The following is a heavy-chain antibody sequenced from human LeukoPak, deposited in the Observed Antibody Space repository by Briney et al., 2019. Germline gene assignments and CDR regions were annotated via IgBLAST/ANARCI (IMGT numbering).Heavy chain of an antibody. J-gene: IGHJ5*02. D-gene: IGHD2-2*01. V-gene: IGHV4-34*01. CDR2: INHSGST. CDR3: ARGYRPYCSSTSCRYNWFDP. CDR1: GGSFSGYY. Sequence: SETLSLTCAVYGGSFSGYYWSWIRQPPGKGLEWIGEINHSGSTNYNPSLKSRVTISVGTSKNQFSLKLSSVTAADTAVYYCARGYRPYCSSTSCRYNWFDPWGQGTLVTVSS.